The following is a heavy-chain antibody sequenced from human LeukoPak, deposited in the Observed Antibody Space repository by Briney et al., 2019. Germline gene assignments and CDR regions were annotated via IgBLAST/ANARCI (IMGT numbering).Heavy chain of an antibody. D-gene: IGHD2-2*02. Sequence: ASVKVSCKASGYTFTSYGISWVRQAPGQGLEWMGWISAYNGNTNYAQKLQGRVTMTTDTSTSTAYMELRSLRSDDTAVYYCARVFLGYCSSTSCYTVDYWGQGTLVTVSS. J-gene: IGHJ4*02. V-gene: IGHV1-18*01. CDR3: ARVFLGYCSSTSCYTVDY. CDR2: ISAYNGNT. CDR1: GYTFTSYG.